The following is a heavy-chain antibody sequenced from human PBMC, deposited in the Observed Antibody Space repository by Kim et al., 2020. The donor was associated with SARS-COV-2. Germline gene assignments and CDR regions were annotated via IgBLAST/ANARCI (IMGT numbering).Heavy chain of an antibody. CDR3: ARARGGSYYYGMDV. D-gene: IGHD1-26*01. J-gene: IGHJ6*02. V-gene: IGHV3-30-3*01. Sequence: GGSLRLSCAASGFTFSSYAMHWVRQAPGKGLEWVAVISYDGSNKYYADSVKGRFTISRDNSKNTLYLQMNSLRAEDTAVYYCARARGGSYYYGMDVWGQGTTGTVS. CDR1: GFTFSSYA. CDR2: ISYDGSNK.